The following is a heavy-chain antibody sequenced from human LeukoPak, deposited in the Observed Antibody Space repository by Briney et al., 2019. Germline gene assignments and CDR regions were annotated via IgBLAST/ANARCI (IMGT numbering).Heavy chain of an antibody. CDR3: ARSGDPYNWFDP. Sequence: SETLSLTCTVSGGSISSYYWSWIRQPPGKGLEWIGYIHYSGSTNYNPSLKSRVTMSLDTSKNQFSLKLSSVTAADTAVYYCARSGDPYNWFDPWGQGTLVTVSS. CDR2: IHYSGST. V-gene: IGHV4-59*01. D-gene: IGHD6-19*01. CDR1: GGSISSYY. J-gene: IGHJ5*02.